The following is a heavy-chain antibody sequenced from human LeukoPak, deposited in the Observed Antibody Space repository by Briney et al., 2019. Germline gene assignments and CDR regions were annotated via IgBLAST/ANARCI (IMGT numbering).Heavy chain of an antibody. CDR2: IYPGDFDT. Sequence: PGESLKISCKASGYSFSTYWIGWVRQMPGKGLEWMGNIYPGDFDTRYTPSLQGQVTISADRSISTAYLQWSSLKPSDTAIYYCARLVGDIYYFDYWGQGTLVTVSS. D-gene: IGHD1-26*01. V-gene: IGHV5-51*01. CDR3: ARLVGDIYYFDY. CDR1: GYSFSTYW. J-gene: IGHJ4*02.